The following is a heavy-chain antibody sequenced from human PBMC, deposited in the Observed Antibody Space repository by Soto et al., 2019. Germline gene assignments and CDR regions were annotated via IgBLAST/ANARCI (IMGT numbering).Heavy chain of an antibody. Sequence: PGGSLRLSCAASGFTVSSNYMSWVRQAPGKGLEWVSVIYSGGSTYYADSVKGRFTISRDNSKNTLYLQMNSLRAEDTAVYYCARVNNYYDSSGFDAFDIWGQGTMVTVSS. CDR3: ARVNNYYDSSGFDAFDI. V-gene: IGHV3-53*01. CDR1: GFTVSSNY. J-gene: IGHJ3*02. D-gene: IGHD3-22*01. CDR2: IYSGGST.